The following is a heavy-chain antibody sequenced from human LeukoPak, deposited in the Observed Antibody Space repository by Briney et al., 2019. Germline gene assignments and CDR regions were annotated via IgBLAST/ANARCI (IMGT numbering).Heavy chain of an antibody. J-gene: IGHJ4*02. V-gene: IGHV3-30-3*01. CDR1: GFTFNSYA. CDR2: ISYDGSNK. D-gene: IGHD3-16*01. CDR3: VRDGGAVGNMDY. Sequence: GGSLRLSCAASGFTFNSYAMHWVRQAPGRGLEWVAVISYDGSNKYYADSVKGRFTISRDNAANSLYLQMNSLRAEDTAVYYCVRDGGAVGNMDYWSQGTLLTVSS.